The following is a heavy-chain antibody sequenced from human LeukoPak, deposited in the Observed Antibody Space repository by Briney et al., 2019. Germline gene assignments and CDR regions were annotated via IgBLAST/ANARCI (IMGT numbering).Heavy chain of an antibody. CDR3: ARDLHYYGSGSYSD. D-gene: IGHD3-10*01. J-gene: IGHJ4*02. V-gene: IGHV3-48*04. CDR1: GFTFSSYS. Sequence: GGSLRLSCAASGFTFSSYSMNWVRQAPGKGLEWVSYISSSSTIYYADSVKGRFTISRDNAKNSLYLQMNSLRAEDTAVYYCARDLHYYGSGSYSDWGQGTLVTVSS. CDR2: ISSSSTI.